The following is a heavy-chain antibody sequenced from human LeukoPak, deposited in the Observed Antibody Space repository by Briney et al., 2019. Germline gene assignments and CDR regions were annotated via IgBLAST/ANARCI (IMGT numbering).Heavy chain of an antibody. V-gene: IGHV3-48*03. Sequence: GSLRLSCAASGFTFSSYEMNWVRQAPGKGLEWVSYISSSGTTIYYADSVKGRFTISRDNAKNSLYLQMNSLRAEDTAIYYCAREDYDISTGCYTYYFDYWGQGTLVTVSS. CDR1: GFTFSSYE. CDR2: ISSSGTTI. D-gene: IGHD3-9*01. CDR3: AREDYDISTGCYTYYFDY. J-gene: IGHJ4*02.